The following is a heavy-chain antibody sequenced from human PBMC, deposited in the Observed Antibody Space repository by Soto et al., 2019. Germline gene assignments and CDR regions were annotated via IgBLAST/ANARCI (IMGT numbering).Heavy chain of an antibody. CDR2: IKSKTDGETT. J-gene: IGHJ4*02. V-gene: IGHV3-15*07. D-gene: IGHD5-12*01. CDR3: TTADGYNPFDY. CDR1: GFSFSNAW. Sequence: EVQLVESGGGLVKPGGSLRLPCAASGFSFSNAWMNWVRQAPGKGLEWVGRIKSKTDGETTQYAAPVKGRFTIPRDDSKNTLYLQMNSLTTEDTAVYYCTTADGYNPFDYWGQGTLVTVSS.